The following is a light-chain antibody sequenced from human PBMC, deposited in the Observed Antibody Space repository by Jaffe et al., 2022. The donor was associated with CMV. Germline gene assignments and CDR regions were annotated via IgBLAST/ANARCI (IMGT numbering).Light chain of an antibody. J-gene: IGKJ1*01. Sequence: DIQMTQSPSSLSASVGDRVTISCRASQSVNIYLNWYQQKIGEAPTLLIYTATTLESGVPPRFSGSGSGTDFTLTINSLQPEDFATYYCQQSYGVPWTFGQGTKV. CDR2: TAT. CDR1: QSVNIY. CDR3: QQSYGVPWT. V-gene: IGKV1-39*01.